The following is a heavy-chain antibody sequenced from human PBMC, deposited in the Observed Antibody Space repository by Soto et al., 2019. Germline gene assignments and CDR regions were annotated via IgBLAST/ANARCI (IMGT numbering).Heavy chain of an antibody. Sequence: QVQLQQSSPGLVKPSQALSLTCDISGDSVSSNSAGWNWIRQTPSRGLEWLGRTYYKSKWYYTYAASVKSRITVSPDTSKNQFSLQLTSVTPEDTAVYYCARGSWDDVSGHYYMDVWDKGTTVTDSS. CDR3: ARGSWDDVSGHYYMDV. CDR1: GDSVSSNSAG. CDR2: TYYKSKWYY. V-gene: IGHV6-1*01. J-gene: IGHJ6*03. D-gene: IGHD1-1*01.